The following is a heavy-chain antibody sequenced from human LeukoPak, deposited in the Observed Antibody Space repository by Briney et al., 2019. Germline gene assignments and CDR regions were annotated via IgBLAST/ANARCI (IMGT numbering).Heavy chain of an antibody. D-gene: IGHD6-19*01. Sequence: GGSLRLSCAASGFTFSSYAMSWVRQAPGKGLEWVSAISGSGGSTYYADSVKGRFTISRDNAKNSLYLQMNSLRAEDTAVYYCARVSGWSDAFDIWGQGTMVTVSS. CDR2: ISGSGGST. CDR1: GFTFSSYA. CDR3: ARVSGWSDAFDI. J-gene: IGHJ3*02. V-gene: IGHV3-23*01.